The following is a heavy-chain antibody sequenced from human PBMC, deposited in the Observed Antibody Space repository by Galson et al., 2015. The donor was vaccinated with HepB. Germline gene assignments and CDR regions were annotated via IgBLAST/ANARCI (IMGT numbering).Heavy chain of an antibody. CDR2: ISAYNGNT. Sequence: SVKVSCKASGYTFTSYGTSWVRQAPGQGLEWMGWISAYNGNTNYAQKLQGRVTMTTDTSTSTAYMELRSLRSDDTAVYYCATRSSGYFDHYWGQGTLVTVSS. CDR1: GYTFTSYG. J-gene: IGHJ4*02. D-gene: IGHD3-22*01. V-gene: IGHV1-18*01. CDR3: ATRSSGYFDHY.